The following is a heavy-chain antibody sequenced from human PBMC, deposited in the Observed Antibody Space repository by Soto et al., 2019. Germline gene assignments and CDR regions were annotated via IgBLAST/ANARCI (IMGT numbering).Heavy chain of an antibody. CDR2: SSAYNGNT. D-gene: IGHD6-19*01. CDR1: GYTFTSYG. J-gene: IGHJ5*02. CDR3: ARFLGYSSAWYWLEP. Sequence: ASVKVSCKASGYTFTSYGISWVRQAPGQGLEWMGWSSAYNGNTNYAQKLQGRVTMTTDTSTSTAYRELRSLRSDDTAVYYCARFLGYSSAWYWLEPWGQGTLVTASS. V-gene: IGHV1-18*04.